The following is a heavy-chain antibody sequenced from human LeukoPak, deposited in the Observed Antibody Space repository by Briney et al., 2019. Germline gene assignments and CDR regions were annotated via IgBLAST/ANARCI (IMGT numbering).Heavy chain of an antibody. CDR2: IIPIFGTA. CDR3: ASFPLGYCSGGSCHAEMASILDY. Sequence: VASVKVSCKASGGTFSSYAISWVRQAPGQGLEWMGGIIPIFGTANYAQKFQGRVTITTDTSTSTAYMELRSLRSDDTAVYYCASFPLGYCSGGSCHAEMASILDYWGQGTLVTVTS. V-gene: IGHV1-69*05. D-gene: IGHD2-15*01. CDR1: GGTFSSYA. J-gene: IGHJ4*02.